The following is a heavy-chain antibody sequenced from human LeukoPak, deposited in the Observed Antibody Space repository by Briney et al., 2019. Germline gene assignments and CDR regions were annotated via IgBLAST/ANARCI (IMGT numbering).Heavy chain of an antibody. CDR3: AIGGLTPVPIDY. D-gene: IGHD3-16*01. J-gene: IGHJ4*02. CDR1: AFTFSSYS. CDR2: ISSSGSYI. V-gene: IGHV3-21*01. Sequence: GGSLRLSCVASAFTFSSYSMNWVRQAPGKGLEWVSSISSSGSYIYYADSVKGRFTISRDNAKKSLYLQMNSLRAEDTAVYYCAIGGLTPVPIDYWGQGTLVTVSS.